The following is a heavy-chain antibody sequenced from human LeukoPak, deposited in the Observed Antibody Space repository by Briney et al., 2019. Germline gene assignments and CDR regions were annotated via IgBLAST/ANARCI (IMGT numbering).Heavy chain of an antibody. Sequence: SETLSLTCAVYGGSFSGYYWSWIRQPPGKGLEWIGEINHSGSTNYNPSLKGRVTISVDTSKNQFSLKLSSLTAADTAVYYCARRDDSSGYHKIFDYWGPGTLVTVSS. V-gene: IGHV4-34*01. J-gene: IGHJ4*02. CDR2: INHSGST. CDR3: ARRDDSSGYHKIFDY. CDR1: GGSFSGYY. D-gene: IGHD3-22*01.